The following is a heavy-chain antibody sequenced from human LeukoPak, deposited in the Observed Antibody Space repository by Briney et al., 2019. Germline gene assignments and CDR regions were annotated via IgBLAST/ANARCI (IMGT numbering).Heavy chain of an antibody. CDR2: IRCDGSNK. J-gene: IGHJ6*03. D-gene: IGHD1-14*01. CDR1: GFTFSSDG. CDR3: AKDHHGRTRPYYYYYYLDV. V-gene: IGHV3-30*02. Sequence: GGSLRLSCAAAGFTFSSDGMHSVRQAPGKGLEWVAFIRCDGSNKYYADSGKGRFTISRDNSKHPLYLQMTSLRAEDTAVYYCAKDHHGRTRPYYYYYYLDVWGKGTTVTISS.